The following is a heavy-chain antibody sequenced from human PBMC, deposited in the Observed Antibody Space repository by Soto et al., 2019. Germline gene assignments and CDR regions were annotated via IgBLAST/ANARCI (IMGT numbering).Heavy chain of an antibody. CDR3: PKETRKNRYYYYFYPMDV. J-gene: IGHJ6*02. CDR1: GFTFTDFA. CDR2: VSVSGGST. Sequence: EMHLLESGGGLVKPGGSLRVSCTASGFTFTDFAMSWVRQAPGKGLEWVSAVSVSGGSTYYADSVKGLFTISRDNSKNTLYLQLNTLRAEDTAVYYCPKETRKNRYYYYFYPMDVWGQGTTVTVSS. V-gene: IGHV3-23*01.